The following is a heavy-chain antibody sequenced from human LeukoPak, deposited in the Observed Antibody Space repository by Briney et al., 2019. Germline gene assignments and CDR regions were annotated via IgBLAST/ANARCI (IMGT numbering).Heavy chain of an antibody. J-gene: IGHJ4*02. CDR1: GGSISSTSYY. D-gene: IGHD1-26*01. CDR2: IYSSGST. V-gene: IGHV4-39*07. CDR3: ARLSGPTSYFDY. Sequence: PSETLSLTCVVSGGSISSTSYYWGWIRRPPGKGLEWIGSIYSSGSTFYNPSLKSRVTISVDTSKKQFSVKMSSVTAADTAVYYCARLSGPTSYFDYWGQGTLVTVSS.